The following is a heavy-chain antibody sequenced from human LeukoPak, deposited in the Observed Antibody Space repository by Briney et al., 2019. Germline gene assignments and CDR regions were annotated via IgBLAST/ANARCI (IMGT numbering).Heavy chain of an antibody. CDR1: GYTFTSYG. CDR2: ISAYNGNT. CDR3: ASPSAYDWTSVGDYNNGLDF. Sequence: ASVKVSCKASGYTFTSYGISWVRQAPGQGLEWMGWISAYNGNTNYAQKLQGRVTMTTDTSTSPDYMELRSLRSDDTAVYYCASPSAYDWTSVGDYNNGLDFWGQGTRVPVSS. J-gene: IGHJ6*02. V-gene: IGHV1-18*01. D-gene: IGHD3-3*01.